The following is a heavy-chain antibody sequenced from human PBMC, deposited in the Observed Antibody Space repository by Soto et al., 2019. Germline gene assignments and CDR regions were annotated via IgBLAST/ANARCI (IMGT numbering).Heavy chain of an antibody. CDR2: ITAYNGHT. D-gene: IGHD2-15*01. CDR3: ASRQGEYCSGGSCYANYYYHGMHV. V-gene: IGHV1-18*01. CDR1: GYRFNTYG. J-gene: IGHJ6*02. Sequence: QVQLVQSGAEVKKPGASVKVSCTASGYRFNTYGITWVRQAPGQGLEWMGWITAYNGHTNYAQKLQDRVTMTTDISTRTAFMKLSRLRSDDTAVYYCASRQGEYCSGGSCYANYYYHGMHVWCQGTTVTVSS.